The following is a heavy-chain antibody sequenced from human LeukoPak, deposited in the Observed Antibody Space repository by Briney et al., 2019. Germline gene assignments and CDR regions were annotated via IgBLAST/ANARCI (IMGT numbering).Heavy chain of an antibody. CDR2: IRSKAYGGTT. CDR1: GFTFGDYA. CDR3: TRVSYSSGWYAYYYYMDV. J-gene: IGHJ6*03. D-gene: IGHD6-19*01. Sequence: GGSLRLSCTASGFTFGDYAMSWVRQAPGKGLEWVGFIRSKAYGGTTEYAASVKGRFTISRDDSKSIAYLQMNSLKTEDTAVYYCTRVSYSSGWYAYYYYMDVWGKGTTVTISS. V-gene: IGHV3-49*04.